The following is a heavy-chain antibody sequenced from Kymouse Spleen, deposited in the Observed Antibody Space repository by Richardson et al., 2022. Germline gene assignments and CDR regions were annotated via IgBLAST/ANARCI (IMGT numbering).Heavy chain of an antibody. V-gene: IGHV3-30*18. CDR3: AKSYYDFWSGYSGYYYYGMDV. D-gene: IGHD3-3*01. CDR1: GFTFSSYG. Sequence: QVQLVESGGGVVQPGRSLRLSCAASGFTFSSYGMHWVRQAPGKGLEWVAVISYDGSNKYYADSVKGRFTISRDNSKNTLYLQMNSLRAEDTAVYYCAKSYYDFWSGYSGYYYYGMDVWGQGTTVTVSS. CDR2: ISYDGSNK. J-gene: IGHJ6*02.